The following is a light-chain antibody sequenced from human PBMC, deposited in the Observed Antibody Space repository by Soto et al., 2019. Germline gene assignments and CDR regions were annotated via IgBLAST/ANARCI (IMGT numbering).Light chain of an antibody. CDR2: GAS. V-gene: IGKV3-15*01. Sequence: EIVMTQSPATLSVSPGERATLSCRASQSVRSKLAWYQHKPGQAPRLLIYGASTRATGIPARFSGSGSGTEFTLTISSLQSADFAVYYCQQYDNWPPLTFGGGTKVEI. J-gene: IGKJ4*01. CDR3: QQYDNWPPLT. CDR1: QSVRSK.